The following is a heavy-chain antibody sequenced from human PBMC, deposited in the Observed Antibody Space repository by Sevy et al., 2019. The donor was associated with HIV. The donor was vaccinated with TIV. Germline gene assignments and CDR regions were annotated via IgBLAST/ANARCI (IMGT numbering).Heavy chain of an antibody. D-gene: IGHD3-10*01. Sequence: GGSLRLSCAASGFTFSSYSMDWVRQAPGKGLEWVSSISSSSSYIYYADSVKGRFTISRDNAKNSLYLQMNSLRAEDTAVYYCVRDRDGSGRHYSPYYYYGMDVWGQGTTVTVSS. CDR3: VRDRDGSGRHYSPYYYYGMDV. CDR2: ISSSSSYI. J-gene: IGHJ6*02. V-gene: IGHV3-21*01. CDR1: GFTFSSYS.